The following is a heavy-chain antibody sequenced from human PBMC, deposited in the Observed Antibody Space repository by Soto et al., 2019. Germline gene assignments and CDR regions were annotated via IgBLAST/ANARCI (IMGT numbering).Heavy chain of an antibody. V-gene: IGHV3-30*03. CDR2: ISKDGGNE. CDR1: GFTFSNSD. J-gene: IGHJ4*02. CDR3: AVVSRPDY. Sequence: GGSLSLSCAASGFTFSNSDIHSVREATGKGRAGMGCISKDGGNEYQAASAKGRFTISRDNSKNTLYLKMNSLRVEDTAVYYGAVVSRPDYWGQGTLVTVSS. D-gene: IGHD3-3*01.